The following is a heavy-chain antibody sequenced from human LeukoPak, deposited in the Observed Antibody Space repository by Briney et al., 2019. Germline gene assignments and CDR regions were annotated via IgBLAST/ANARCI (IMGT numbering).Heavy chain of an antibody. V-gene: IGHV3-9*01. Sequence: PGGSLRLSCAASGFTFDDYAMHWVRQAPGKGLEWVSGISWNSCSIGYADSVKGRFTISRDNAKNSLYLQMNSLRAEDTALYYCDNGLTRYYLGHYIDPWGQGTLVTVSS. D-gene: IGHD3-22*01. J-gene: IGHJ5*02. CDR1: GFTFDDYA. CDR2: ISWNSCSI. CDR3: DNGLTRYYLGHYIDP.